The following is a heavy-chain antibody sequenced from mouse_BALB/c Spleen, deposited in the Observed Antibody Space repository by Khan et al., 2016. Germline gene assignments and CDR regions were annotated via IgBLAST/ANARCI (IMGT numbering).Heavy chain of an antibody. Sequence: QVRLQQSGAELVRPGASVTLSCKASGYIFTDYEMHWVKQTPVHGLEWIGLIDPDTGGTAYNQKFKDKSTLTADKSSSTAYMELRSLTSEDSAVFYCTRRAYYGSRRALDNWGQGTSVSVSS. V-gene: IGHV1-15*01. D-gene: IGHD1-1*01. CDR2: IDPDTGGT. CDR1: GYIFTDYE. J-gene: IGHJ4*01. CDR3: TRRAYYGSRRALDN.